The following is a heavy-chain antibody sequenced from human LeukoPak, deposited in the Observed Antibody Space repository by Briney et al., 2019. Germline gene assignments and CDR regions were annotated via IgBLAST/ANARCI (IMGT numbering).Heavy chain of an antibody. CDR1: GYSFTSYW. CDR2: IYPGDSDT. Sequence: GESLKISCKGSGYSFTSYWIGWVRQMPGKGLEWMGIIYPGDSDTRYSPSFQGQVTISADKSISTAYLQWSSLKASDTAMYYCARQLPRSVGRDYSDYWGQGTLVTVSS. D-gene: IGHD2-21*01. V-gene: IGHV5-51*01. J-gene: IGHJ4*02. CDR3: ARQLPRSVGRDYSDY.